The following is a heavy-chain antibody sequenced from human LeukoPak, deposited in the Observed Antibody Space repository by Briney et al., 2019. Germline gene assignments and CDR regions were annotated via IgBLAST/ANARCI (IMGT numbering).Heavy chain of an antibody. CDR2: INPNSGGT. CDR3: ARGFSATITTLWYYYYMDV. V-gene: IGHV1-2*02. CDR1: GYTFTGYY. J-gene: IGHJ6*03. Sequence: GASVKVSCKASGYTFTGYYMHWVRQAPGQGLEWMGWINPNSGGTNYAQKFQGRVTVTRDTSISTAYMELSRLRSDDTAVYYCARGFSATITTLWYYYYMDVWGKGTTVTVSS. D-gene: IGHD5-12*01.